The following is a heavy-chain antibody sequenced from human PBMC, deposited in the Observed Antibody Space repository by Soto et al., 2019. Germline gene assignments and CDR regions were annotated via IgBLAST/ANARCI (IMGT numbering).Heavy chain of an antibody. Sequence: GSLRLSCAASGFTFSDYYMSWIHQAPGKGLEWVSYISSSGSTIYYADSVKGRFTISRDNAKNSLYLQMNSLRAEDTAVYYCARVELAPYFDYWGQGTLVTVSS. D-gene: IGHD2-21*01. CDR1: GFTFSDYY. CDR2: ISSSGSTI. CDR3: ARVELAPYFDY. J-gene: IGHJ4*02. V-gene: IGHV3-11*01.